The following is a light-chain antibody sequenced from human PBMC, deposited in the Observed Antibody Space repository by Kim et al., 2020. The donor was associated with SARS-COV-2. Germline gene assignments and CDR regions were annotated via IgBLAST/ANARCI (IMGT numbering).Light chain of an antibody. V-gene: IGLV1-51*01. J-gene: IGLJ2*01. CDR3: GTWTNNWTAVI. CDR1: SYDSGYNY. Sequence: GQMVTISCSGNSYDSGYNYVSWYQQLPGTAPKLIIYDNNKRPSGIPDRFSGSKSGTSASLGISGLQSEDEADYYCGTWTNNWTAVIFGGGTQLTVL. CDR2: DNN.